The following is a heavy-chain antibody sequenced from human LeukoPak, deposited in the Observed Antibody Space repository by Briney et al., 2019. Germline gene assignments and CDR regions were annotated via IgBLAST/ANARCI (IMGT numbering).Heavy chain of an antibody. CDR2: IYYSGST. Sequence: PSETLSLTCTVSGGSISSSSYYWGWIRQPPGKGLEWIGNIYYSGSTNYNPSLKSRVTISVDTSKNQFSLKLSSVTAADTAVYYCAREVRWGAFDIWGQGTMVTVSS. D-gene: IGHD4-23*01. V-gene: IGHV4-39*07. CDR3: AREVRWGAFDI. CDR1: GGSISSSSYY. J-gene: IGHJ3*02.